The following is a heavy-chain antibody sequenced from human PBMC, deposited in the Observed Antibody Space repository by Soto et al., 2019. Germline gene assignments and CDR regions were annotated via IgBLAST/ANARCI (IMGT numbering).Heavy chain of an antibody. V-gene: IGHV1-69*12. CDR1: GGTFSSYA. CDR3: ARDPDIGEMATIGGY. D-gene: IGHD5-12*01. CDR2: IIPIFGTA. Sequence: QVQLVQSGAEVKKPGSSVKVSCKASGGTFSSYAISWVRQAPGQGLEWMGGIIPIFGTADYAQKFQGRVTITADESTSTAYMELSSLRSEDTAVYYCARDPDIGEMATIGGYWGQGTLVTVSS. J-gene: IGHJ4*02.